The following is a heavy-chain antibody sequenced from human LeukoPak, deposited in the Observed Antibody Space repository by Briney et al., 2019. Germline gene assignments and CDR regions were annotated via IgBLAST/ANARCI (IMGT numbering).Heavy chain of an antibody. CDR3: AKEGITMIVVVMGFDY. D-gene: IGHD3-22*01. CDR1: GFTFSGYA. J-gene: IGHJ4*02. Sequence: GGSLRLSCAASGFTFSGYAMNWVRQAPGKGLEWVSAISGSGGSTYYADSVKGRFTISRDNSKNTLYLQMNSLRAEDTAVYYCAKEGITMIVVVMGFDYWGQGTLVTVSS. CDR2: ISGSGGST. V-gene: IGHV3-23*01.